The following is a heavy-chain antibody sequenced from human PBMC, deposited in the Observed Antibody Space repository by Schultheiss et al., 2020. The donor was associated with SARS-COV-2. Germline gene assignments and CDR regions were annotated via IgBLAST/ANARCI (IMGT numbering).Heavy chain of an antibody. CDR1: GGSISSYY. D-gene: IGHD2-21*01. V-gene: IGHV4-59*12. J-gene: IGHJ4*02. CDR2: IYYSGST. Sequence: SQTLSLTCTVSGGSISSYYWSWIRQPPGKGLEWIGYIYYSGSTNYNPSLKSRVTISVDKSKNQFSLNLSSVTAADTAVYYCARVSTMAVVVDYWGQGTLVTVSS. CDR3: ARVSTMAVVVDY.